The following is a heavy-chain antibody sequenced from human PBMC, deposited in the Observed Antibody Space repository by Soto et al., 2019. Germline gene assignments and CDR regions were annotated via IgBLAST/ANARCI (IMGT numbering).Heavy chain of an antibody. J-gene: IGHJ3*02. D-gene: IGHD3-3*01. CDR3: ASRSTIFGVVDLWGAIDI. Sequence: QLQLQESGPGLVKPSETLSLTCTVSCGSISSSSYYRGWIRQPPGKGLARVGSIYYSGSTYYNPSLKSRVTISVDTSKNQFSVKASSVAAAAPDVYSCASRSTIFGVVDLWGAIDIWSQGTMVTVSS. CDR1: CGSISSSSYY. V-gene: IGHV4-39*01. CDR2: IYYSGST.